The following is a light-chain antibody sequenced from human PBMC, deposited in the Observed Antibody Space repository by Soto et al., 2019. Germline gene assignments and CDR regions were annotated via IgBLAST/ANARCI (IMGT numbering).Light chain of an antibody. J-gene: IGLJ2*01. CDR3: SSFAGNNNVV. CDR2: EVS. CDR1: SCDVGGYNY. Sequence: QSALTQPPSASGSPGQSVTISCTGTSCDVGGYNYVSWYQQHPGKAPKLMISEVSKRPSGVPDRFSGSKSGNTASLTVSGLQAEDEADYYCSSFAGNNNVVFGGGTKLTVL. V-gene: IGLV2-8*01.